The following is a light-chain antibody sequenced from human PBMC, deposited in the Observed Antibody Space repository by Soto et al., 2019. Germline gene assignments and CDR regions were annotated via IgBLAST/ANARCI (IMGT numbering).Light chain of an antibody. J-gene: IGKJ1*01. CDR2: RAS. Sequence: DIQMTQSPSTLSASIGDRVSITCRASQAISWLAWYQQKPGKATKPLIYRASTLESGVPSRFSGSGSGTEFTRTISSLQPDDFATYYCQDYSTDSRTFGQGTRVEIK. CDR1: QAISW. CDR3: QDYSTDSRT. V-gene: IGKV1-5*03.